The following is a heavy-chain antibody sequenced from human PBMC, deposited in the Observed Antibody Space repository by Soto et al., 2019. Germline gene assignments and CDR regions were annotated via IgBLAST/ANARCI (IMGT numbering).Heavy chain of an antibody. CDR2: IYDSGST. CDR3: ARHFTYASRIGWFDS. D-gene: IGHD3-16*01. J-gene: IGHJ5*01. V-gene: IGHV4-59*01. CDR1: DGSIGSYC. Sequence: SETKPHTSTVSDGSIGSYCGSWIRQPPGKGLEWIGHIYDSGSTNYNPSLKSRVSISVDTSKNQFSLTLNSVTAADTAVYYCARHFTYASRIGWFDSWGQGIMVTVYS.